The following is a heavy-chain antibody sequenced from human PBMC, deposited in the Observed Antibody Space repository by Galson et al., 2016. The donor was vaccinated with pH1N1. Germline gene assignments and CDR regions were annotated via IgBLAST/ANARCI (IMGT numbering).Heavy chain of an antibody. Sequence: SLRLSCATSAFNVRSDYLSWIRQAPGKGLEWLSIIYPDGATYDADSLNGRFPISRDNAKNSLFLQMNSLRVEDTALYYCARGRSGRGVGSSYYMDVWGQGTTVTVSS. V-gene: IGHV3-66*01. D-gene: IGHD3-10*01. CDR2: IYPDGAT. J-gene: IGHJ6*03. CDR3: ARGRSGRGVGSSYYMDV. CDR1: AFNVRSDY.